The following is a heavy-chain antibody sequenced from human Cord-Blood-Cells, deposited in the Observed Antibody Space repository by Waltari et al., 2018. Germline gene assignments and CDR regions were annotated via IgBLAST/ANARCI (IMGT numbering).Heavy chain of an antibody. J-gene: IGHJ3*02. D-gene: IGHD1-7*01. Sequence: EVQLVESGVGLVQPGGSLRLSCAASGFTVSSNYMSWVRQAPGKGLEWVSVIYSCGSTYYADSVKGRFTISRDNSKNTLYLQMNSLRAEDTAVYYCARSVTGTTDIWGQGTMVTVSS. CDR2: IYSCGST. CDR1: GFTVSSNY. V-gene: IGHV3-66*01. CDR3: ARSVTGTTDI.